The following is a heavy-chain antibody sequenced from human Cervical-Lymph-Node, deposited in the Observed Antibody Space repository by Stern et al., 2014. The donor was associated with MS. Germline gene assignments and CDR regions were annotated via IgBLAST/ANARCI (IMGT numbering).Heavy chain of an antibody. Sequence: EVQLVESGGGLVQPGGSLRLSCAASGFTFSRYALTWVRQAPGKGLEWVSGISGSGYSTYYADSVKGRFTISRDNSKNTLYLQMNSLRAEDTAVYYCAKEGLDTSMVVNYYYGMDVWGQGTTVTVSS. D-gene: IGHD5-18*01. J-gene: IGHJ6*02. CDR2: ISGSGYST. V-gene: IGHV3-23*04. CDR3: AKEGLDTSMVVNYYYGMDV. CDR1: GFTFSRYA.